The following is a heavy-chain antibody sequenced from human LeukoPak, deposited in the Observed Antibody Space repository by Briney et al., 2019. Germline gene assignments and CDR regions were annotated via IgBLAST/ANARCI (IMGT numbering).Heavy chain of an antibody. J-gene: IGHJ4*02. D-gene: IGHD4-17*01. CDR3: ARDSGDGDYEPLDY. V-gene: IGHV3-53*01. CDR2: LYRDGTT. Sequence: GGSLRLSCAGSGFPFSPAWMSWVRQAPGKGLEWISTLYRDGTTYYADYVKGRFTISRDNSKNTLYLQMNSLRAEDTAIYYCARDSGDGDYEPLDYWGQGTLVTVSS. CDR1: GFPFSPAW.